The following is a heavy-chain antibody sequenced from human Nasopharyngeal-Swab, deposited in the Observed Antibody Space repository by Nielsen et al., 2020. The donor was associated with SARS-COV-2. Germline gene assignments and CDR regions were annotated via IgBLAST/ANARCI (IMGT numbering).Heavy chain of an antibody. J-gene: IGHJ4*02. D-gene: IGHD2-8*02. CDR1: GASISSQY. CDR3: ARGGAGSHWRYYIDY. Sequence: SETMSLTCFVSGASISSQYLTWLRQPPGKGLEWVGYIYDSGVTEYNPSLQSRVTISVDKSKNQFSLRLSSVSAADTAIYYCARGGAGSHWRYYIDYWGQGTLVTVSS. V-gene: IGHV4-59*11. CDR2: IYDSGVT.